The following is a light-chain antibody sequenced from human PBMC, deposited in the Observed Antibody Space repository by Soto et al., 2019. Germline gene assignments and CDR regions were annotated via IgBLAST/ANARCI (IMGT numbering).Light chain of an antibody. CDR2: SAS. CDR3: QQYDNLPIT. CDR1: QGISRW. J-gene: IGKJ5*01. V-gene: IGKV1-12*01. Sequence: DIQMTQSPSFVSASVGDRVTITCRASQGISRWLAWYQQKPGRAPNLLIYSASTLQSGVPSRFSGSGSGTDFTLTISTLRPEDIATYYCQQYDNLPITFGQGTRLEIK.